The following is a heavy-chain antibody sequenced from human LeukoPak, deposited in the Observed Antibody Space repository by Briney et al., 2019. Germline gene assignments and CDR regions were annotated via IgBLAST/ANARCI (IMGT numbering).Heavy chain of an antibody. D-gene: IGHD1-26*01. CDR1: GFTFSSYW. CDR3: ATKSGNYYNY. Sequence: GGSLRLSCAASGFTFSSYWMSWIRQAPGKGLEWVANIKQDGSEKYYVDSVKGRFTISRDNAKKSLYLQINSLRAEDTAVYYCATKSGNYYNYWGQGSLVTVSS. CDR2: IKQDGSEK. V-gene: IGHV3-7*03. J-gene: IGHJ4*02.